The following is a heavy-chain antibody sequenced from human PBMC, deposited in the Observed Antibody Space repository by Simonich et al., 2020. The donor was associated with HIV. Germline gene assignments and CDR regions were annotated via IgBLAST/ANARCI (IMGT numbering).Heavy chain of an antibody. CDR2: ISSSSSYI. CDR1: GFTFSSYS. J-gene: IGHJ4*02. Sequence: EVQLVASGGGLVKPGGSLRLSCAASGFTFSSYSMNWVRQAPGKGLEWVSSISSSSSYIYYADSVTGRFTISRDNAKNSRYRKMNSRRAEDTAVYYCARDGRKGSSTSCSDYWGQGTLVTDSS. V-gene: IGHV3-21*01. D-gene: IGHD2-2*01. CDR3: ARDGRKGSSTSCSDY.